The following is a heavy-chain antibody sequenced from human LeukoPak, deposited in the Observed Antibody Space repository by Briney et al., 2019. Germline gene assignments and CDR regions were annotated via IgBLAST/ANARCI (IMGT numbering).Heavy chain of an antibody. CDR1: GFTFSSYA. CDR2: IDGGGRGT. J-gene: IGHJ4*02. Sequence: GGFLRLSCAASGFTFSSYAMSWVRQAPGKGLEWVSAIDGGGRGTYHADSVKGRFTISRDNSKNTLYLQMNSLRAEDTAVYYCAKDGGYGPGNYYPDYWGQGALVTVSS. V-gene: IGHV3-23*01. D-gene: IGHD3-10*01. CDR3: AKDGGYGPGNYYPDY.